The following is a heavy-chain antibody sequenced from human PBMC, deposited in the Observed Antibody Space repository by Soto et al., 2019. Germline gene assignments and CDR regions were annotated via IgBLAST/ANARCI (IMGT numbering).Heavy chain of an antibody. V-gene: IGHV4-59*08. J-gene: IGHJ6*03. CDR3: ARHRGNWNHDNYYYYMDV. Sequence: SETLSLTCTVSGGSISSYYWSWIRQPPGKGLEWIGYIYYSGSTNYNPSLKSRVTISVATSKNQFSLKLSSVTAADTAVYYCARHRGNWNHDNYYYYMDVWGKGTTVTVSS. CDR2: IYYSGST. CDR1: GGSISSYY. D-gene: IGHD1-1*01.